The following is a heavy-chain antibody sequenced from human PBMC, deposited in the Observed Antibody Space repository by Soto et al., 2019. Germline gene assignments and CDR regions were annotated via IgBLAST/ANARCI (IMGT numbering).Heavy chain of an antibody. J-gene: IGHJ4*02. D-gene: IGHD2-2*01. Sequence: GGSLRLSCAASGFTFSSYAMHWVRQAPGKGLEWVAVISYDGSNKYYADSVKGRFTISRDNSKNTLYLQMNSLRAEDTAVYYCARDPGSGYCSSTSCYPFDYWGQGTLVTVSS. CDR1: GFTFSSYA. V-gene: IGHV3-30-3*01. CDR3: ARDPGSGYCSSTSCYPFDY. CDR2: ISYDGSNK.